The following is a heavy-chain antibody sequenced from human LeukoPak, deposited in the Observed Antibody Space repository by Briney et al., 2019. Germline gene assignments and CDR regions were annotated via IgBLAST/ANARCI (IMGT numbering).Heavy chain of an antibody. D-gene: IGHD2-21*02. Sequence: AGGSLRLSCAGSGFSFSKYWMNWVRQAPGKGLEWMANIQEDGSETYYVDAVKARFTISTDNARNSLSLQMNSLRADDTAVYYCARGDKHALDYWGQGALVTVSS. CDR2: IQEDGSET. CDR1: GFSFSKYW. V-gene: IGHV3-7*05. J-gene: IGHJ4*02. CDR3: ARGDKHALDY.